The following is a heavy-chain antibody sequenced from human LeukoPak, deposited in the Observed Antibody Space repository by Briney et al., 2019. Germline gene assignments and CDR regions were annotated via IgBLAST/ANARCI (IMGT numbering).Heavy chain of an antibody. CDR3: ARAGTTSYFDY. CDR2: INPSGGST. J-gene: IGHJ4*02. CDR1: GYTFTSYY. Sequence: ASVKVSCKASGYTFTSYYMHWVRQAPGQGLEWMGIINPSGGSTSYAQKFQGRVTITTDESTSTAYMELSSLRSEDTAVYYCARAGTTSYFDYWGQGTLVTVSS. V-gene: IGHV1-46*01. D-gene: IGHD2/OR15-2a*01.